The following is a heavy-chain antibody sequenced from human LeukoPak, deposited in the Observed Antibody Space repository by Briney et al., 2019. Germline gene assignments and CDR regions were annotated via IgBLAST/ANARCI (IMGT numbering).Heavy chain of an antibody. D-gene: IGHD3-16*01. CDR3: ARDDTVFTFGGVLPPGAFDI. Sequence: PSETLSLTCTVSGGSISSGSYYWSWIRQPAGKGLEWIGRIYTSGSTNYNPSLKSRVTISVDTSKNQFSLKLSSVTAADTAVYYCARDDTVFTFGGVLPPGAFDIWGQGTMVTVSS. J-gene: IGHJ3*02. CDR1: GGSISSGSYY. V-gene: IGHV4-61*02. CDR2: IYTSGST.